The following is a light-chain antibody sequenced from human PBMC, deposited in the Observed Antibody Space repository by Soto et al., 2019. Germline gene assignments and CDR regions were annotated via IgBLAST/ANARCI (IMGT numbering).Light chain of an antibody. CDR1: QGISSY. CDR2: AAS. V-gene: IGKV1-9*01. CDR3: QQSNNYPLT. Sequence: DIQLTQSPSFLSASVGDRVTITCRASQGISSYLAWYQQKPGKAPKLLIYAASPLQSGLPARFSGSGSGTEFTLTLSSLQSEEFATYYCQQSNNYPLTFGGGTKVESK. J-gene: IGKJ4*01.